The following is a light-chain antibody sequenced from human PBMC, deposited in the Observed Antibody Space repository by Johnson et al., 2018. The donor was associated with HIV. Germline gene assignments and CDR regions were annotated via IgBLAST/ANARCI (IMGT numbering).Light chain of an antibody. CDR1: SSNIGNNY. CDR2: DNN. Sequence: QSVLTQSPSVSAAPGQKVTISCSGSSSNIGNNYVSWYQQLPGTAPKLLIYDNNKRPSGIPDRFSGSKSVTSATLGITGLQTGDEADYYCGTWDSSLSAPRYVFGTGTKVTVL. V-gene: IGLV1-51*01. J-gene: IGLJ1*01. CDR3: GTWDSSLSAPRYV.